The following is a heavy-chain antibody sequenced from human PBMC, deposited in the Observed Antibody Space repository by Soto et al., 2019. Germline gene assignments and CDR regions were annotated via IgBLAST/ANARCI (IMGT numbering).Heavy chain of an antibody. Sequence: EVQLLKSGGGLVQPGGSLRLSCAASGFTFFNYAMIWVRHAPGKGLEWVSTISGGGDGTYYADSVKGHFTISRDNSKNTLYLQMNSLRAEDTAIYYCAKKGLGSLKTFCSNSDCHYAFDPWGQGTVVTVSS. J-gene: IGHJ3*01. CDR2: ISGGGDGT. CDR3: AKKGLGSLKTFCSNSDCHYAFDP. CDR1: GFTFFNYA. V-gene: IGHV3-23*01. D-gene: IGHD2-8*01.